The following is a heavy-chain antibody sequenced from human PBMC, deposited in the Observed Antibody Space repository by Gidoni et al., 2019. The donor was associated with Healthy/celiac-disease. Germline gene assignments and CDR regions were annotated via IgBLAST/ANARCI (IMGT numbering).Heavy chain of an antibody. CDR1: GGSISSSSYY. Sequence: QLQLQEAGAGLVKHSETLCLTCTVSGGSISSSSYYSGWIRKPPGKVLQWIGSIYYSVSTYYNPSLNSRVTISVDTSKNQFSLKLCSVTAADTAVYYCARHMGGGSSPFRSWGQGTLVPVSS. D-gene: IGHD2-15*01. V-gene: IGHV4-39*01. CDR3: ARHMGGGSSPFRS. J-gene: IGHJ5*02. CDR2: IYYSVST.